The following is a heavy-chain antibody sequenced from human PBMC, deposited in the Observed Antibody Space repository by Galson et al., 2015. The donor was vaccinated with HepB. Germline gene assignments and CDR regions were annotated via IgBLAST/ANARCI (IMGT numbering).Heavy chain of an antibody. J-gene: IGHJ4*02. CDR3: AKAPVAGKGDDY. CDR1: GFTFSSYA. V-gene: IGHV3-23*01. D-gene: IGHD6-19*01. CDR2: ISGSGGST. Sequence: SLRLSCAASGFTFSSYAMSWVRQAPGRGLEWVSAISGSGGSTYYADSVKGRFTISRDNSKNTLYLQMNSLRAEDTAVCYCAKAPVAGKGDDYWGQGTLVTVSS.